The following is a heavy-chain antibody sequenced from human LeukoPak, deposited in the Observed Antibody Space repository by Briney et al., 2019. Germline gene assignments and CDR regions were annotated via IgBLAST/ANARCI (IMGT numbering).Heavy chain of an antibody. CDR2: IIPIFGTA. D-gene: IGHD5-12*01. J-gene: IGHJ4*02. Sequence: SVKVSCKASGGTFSSYAISWVRQAPGQGLEWMGRIIPIFGTANYAQKFQGRVTITTDESTSTAYMELSSLRSEDTAVYYCARCPLGRRGYSGYVTFDYWGQGTLVTVSS. CDR1: GGTFSSYA. V-gene: IGHV1-69*05. CDR3: ARCPLGRRGYSGYVTFDY.